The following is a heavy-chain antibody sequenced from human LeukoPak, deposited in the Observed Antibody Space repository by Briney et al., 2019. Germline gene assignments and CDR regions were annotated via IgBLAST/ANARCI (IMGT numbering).Heavy chain of an antibody. V-gene: IGHV4-61*02. Sequence: SETLSLTCTVSGGSISSGSYYWSWIRQPAGKGLEWIGRIYTSGSTNYNPSLKSRVTISVDTSKNQFSLKLSSVTAADTAVYYCARDLGGYYGGTRFDYWGQGTLVTVSS. CDR2: IYTSGST. D-gene: IGHD3-22*01. CDR1: GGSISSGSYY. J-gene: IGHJ4*02. CDR3: ARDLGGYYGGTRFDY.